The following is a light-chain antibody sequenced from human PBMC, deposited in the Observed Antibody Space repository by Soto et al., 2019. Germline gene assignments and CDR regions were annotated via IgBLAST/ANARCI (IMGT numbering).Light chain of an antibody. Sequence: SHELTQPPSMSVSPGQTATIACSGDKLGDKYVCWYQQKSGESPILVIYQDTKRPSGIPERFSGSNSGSTATLTISGTQSIDEADYYCQAWDGGTVVFGGGTKVTVL. CDR3: QAWDGGTVV. J-gene: IGLJ2*01. CDR2: QDT. CDR1: KLGDKY. V-gene: IGLV3-1*01.